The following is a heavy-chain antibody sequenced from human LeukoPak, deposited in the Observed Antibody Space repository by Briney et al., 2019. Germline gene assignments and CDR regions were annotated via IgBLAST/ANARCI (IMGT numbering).Heavy chain of an antibody. J-gene: IGHJ4*02. CDR2: ISAYNGNT. D-gene: IGHD5-18*01. Sequence: ASVKLSCKASGYTFTSYGISWVRQAPGQGLEWMGWISAYNGNTNDAQKLQGRVTMTTDTSTSTAYMELRSLSSDDTAVYTCVRDWFSPQDPLQLDDWSEATLLTVSS. CDR3: VRDWFSPQDPLQLDD. CDR1: GYTFTSYG. V-gene: IGHV1-18*01.